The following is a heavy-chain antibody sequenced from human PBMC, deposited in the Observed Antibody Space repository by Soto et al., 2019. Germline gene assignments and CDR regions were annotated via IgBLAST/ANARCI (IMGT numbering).Heavy chain of an antibody. V-gene: IGHV3-30*18. J-gene: IGHJ4*02. CDR2: ISYDGSDK. D-gene: IGHD5-18*01. Sequence: QVHLVESGGGVVQPGRSLRLSCAASGFTFSTYGIHWVRQAPGEGLEWVAIISYDGSDKWYVDSVKGRFTVSRDNSKNTLYLQMNSLRPEDTAIYYCAKDINSARDGYHYGADYGGQGTLVTVSS. CDR1: GFTFSTYG. CDR3: AKDINSARDGYHYGADY.